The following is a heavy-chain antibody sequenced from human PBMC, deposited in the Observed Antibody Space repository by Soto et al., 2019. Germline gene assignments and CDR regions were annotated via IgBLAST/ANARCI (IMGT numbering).Heavy chain of an antibody. D-gene: IGHD6-6*01. V-gene: IGHV3-23*01. CDR2: ISGSGGST. Sequence: GGSLRLSCAASGFTFSSYAMSWVRQAPGKGLEWVSAISGSGGSTYNEDSVNGRFTISRDNSKNTLYLQMNSLRAEDTAVYYCAKDRVAARLHLRGLMDVWGKGTTVTVSS. J-gene: IGHJ6*04. CDR3: AKDRVAARLHLRGLMDV. CDR1: GFTFSSYA.